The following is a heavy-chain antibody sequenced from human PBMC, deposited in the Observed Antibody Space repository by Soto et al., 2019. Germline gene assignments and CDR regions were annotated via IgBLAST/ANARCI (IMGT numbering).Heavy chain of an antibody. J-gene: IGHJ6*02. CDR3: ASLCSGGSCYEYGMDV. V-gene: IGHV1-69*01. CDR2: IIPIFGTA. CDR1: GGTFSSYA. Sequence: QVQLVESGAEVKKPGSSVNVSCKASGGTFSSYAISWVLLSPGQWLEWMGGIIPIFGTANYQQKFQGRVTIAADEPTSTAYLELSRLRSEDTAVYYCASLCSGGSCYEYGMDVWGQGTTVTVSS. D-gene: IGHD2-15*01.